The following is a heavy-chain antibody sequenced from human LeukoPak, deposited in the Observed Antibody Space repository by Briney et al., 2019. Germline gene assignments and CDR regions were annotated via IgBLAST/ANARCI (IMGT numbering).Heavy chain of an antibody. CDR3: ARAVGNSEDFDY. V-gene: IGHV3-74*01. CDR1: GFTFSSYW. D-gene: IGHD4-23*01. Sequence: GGSLRLPCAASGFTFSSYWMHWVRQAPGKGLVWVSRIKSDGSSTNYADSVKGRFTISRDNAKNTLYLQMNSLRAEDTAVYYCARAVGNSEDFDYWGQGTLVTVSS. J-gene: IGHJ4*02. CDR2: IKSDGSST.